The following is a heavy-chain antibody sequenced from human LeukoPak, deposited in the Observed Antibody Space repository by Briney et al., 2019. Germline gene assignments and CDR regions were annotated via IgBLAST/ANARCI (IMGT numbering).Heavy chain of an antibody. V-gene: IGHV4-38-2*01. CDR3: ASVYYGGHHY. Sequence: SETLSLTCAVSGYSISSGYYWGWIRQPPGKGLEWIGSIYHSGSTYYNPSLKSRVTISVDTSKNQFSLKLSSGTAADTAVYYCASVYYGGHHYWGQGTLVTVSS. J-gene: IGHJ4*02. CDR2: IYHSGST. D-gene: IGHD3-10*01. CDR1: GYSISSGYY.